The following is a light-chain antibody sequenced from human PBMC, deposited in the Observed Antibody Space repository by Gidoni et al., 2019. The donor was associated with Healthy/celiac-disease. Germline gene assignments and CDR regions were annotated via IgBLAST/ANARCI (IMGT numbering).Light chain of an antibody. CDR2: DVS. CDR3: SSYTSSSLVV. J-gene: IGLJ2*01. Sequence: QSALTQPASVSGSPGQSITISCTGTSSDVGGYNYVSWYHQHPAKAPKLMLYDVSNRPSGVSNRFSGSKSGNTASLTISGLQAEDEADYYCSSYTSSSLVVFGGGTKLTVL. V-gene: IGLV2-14*03. CDR1: SSDVGGYNY.